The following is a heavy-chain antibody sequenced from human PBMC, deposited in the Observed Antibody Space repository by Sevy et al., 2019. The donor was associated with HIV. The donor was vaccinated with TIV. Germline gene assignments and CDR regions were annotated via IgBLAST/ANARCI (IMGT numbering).Heavy chain of an antibody. CDR1: GFTFSSYW. CDR2: IKQDGSEK. Sequence: GESLKISCAASGFTFSSYWMSWVRQAPGKGLEWVANIKQDGSEKYYVDSVKGRFTISRDNAKNSLYLQMNSLRAEDTAVYYCARDHDYGDYGLWGQGTLVTVSS. V-gene: IGHV3-7*01. J-gene: IGHJ4*02. CDR3: ARDHDYGDYGL. D-gene: IGHD4-17*01.